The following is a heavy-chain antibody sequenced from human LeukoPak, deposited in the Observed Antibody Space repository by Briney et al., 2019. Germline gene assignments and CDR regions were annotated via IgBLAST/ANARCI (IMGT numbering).Heavy chain of an antibody. Sequence: GGSLRLSCAASGFTFSSYSMNWVRQAPGKGLEWVSSISSSSSYIYYADSVKGRFTISRDNAKNSLYLQMNSLRAEDTAVYYCARGDYDFWSGPQYYFDYWGQGTLVTVSS. CDR2: ISSSSSYI. J-gene: IGHJ4*02. CDR1: GFTFSSYS. CDR3: ARGDYDFWSGPQYYFDY. D-gene: IGHD3-3*01. V-gene: IGHV3-21*01.